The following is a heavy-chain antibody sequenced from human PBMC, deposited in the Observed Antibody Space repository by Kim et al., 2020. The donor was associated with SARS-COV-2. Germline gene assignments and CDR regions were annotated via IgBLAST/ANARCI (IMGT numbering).Heavy chain of an antibody. J-gene: IGHJ3*02. CDR3: ARARYCTGGSCYSGAFDI. CDR2: ISGYNGNT. D-gene: IGHD2-15*01. Sequence: ASVKVSCKASGYTFTNYGISWVRQAPGQGLEWMGWISGYNGNTHDAQKLQGRVTMTTDTSTSTVYMELRSLRSDDTAVYYCARARYCTGGSCYSGAFDIWGQGTMVTVSS. CDR1: GYTFTNYG. V-gene: IGHV1-18*01.